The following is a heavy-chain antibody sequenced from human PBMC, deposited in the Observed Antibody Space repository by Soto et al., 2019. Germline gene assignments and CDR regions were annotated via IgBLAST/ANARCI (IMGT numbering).Heavy chain of an antibody. J-gene: IGHJ6*02. CDR1: GGSISSYY. V-gene: IGHV4-59*12. Sequence: SETLSLTCTVSGGSISSYYWSWIRQPPGKGLEWIGYIYYSGSTNYNPSLKSRVTISVDTSKNQFSLHLDSVTPEDTAVYYCAGVTWFRGLDVWGQGTPVTVSS. CDR2: IYYSGST. D-gene: IGHD3-10*01. CDR3: AGVTWFRGLDV.